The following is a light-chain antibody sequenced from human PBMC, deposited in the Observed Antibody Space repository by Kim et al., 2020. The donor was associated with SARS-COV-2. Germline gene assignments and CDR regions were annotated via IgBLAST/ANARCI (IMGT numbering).Light chain of an antibody. CDR1: QSISSD. V-gene: IGKV3-15*01. CDR2: DAS. CDR3: QQYNNWPPYT. Sequence: VSPGEGATLSCRAGQSISSDLAWYQQKRGQATRLLIFDASTRATGIPARFSGSGSGTEFTLTISSVQSEDFAVYYCQQYNNWPPYTFGQGTKLEI. J-gene: IGKJ2*01.